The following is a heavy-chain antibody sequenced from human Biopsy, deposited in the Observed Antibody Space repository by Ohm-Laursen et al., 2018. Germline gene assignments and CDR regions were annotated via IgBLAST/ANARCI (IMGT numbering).Heavy chain of an antibody. CDR2: IKKDGSEK. D-gene: IGHD3-22*01. CDR1: GFTFSTHW. CDR3: ARAPFGSGSYSEFDY. J-gene: IGHJ4*02. V-gene: IGHV3-7*01. Sequence: SLRLSCSASGFTFSTHWMSWVRQAPGKGLEWAATIKKDGSEKYYVDSVKGRFTISRDNSKSSLSLQMNSLRGEDTAVYYCARAPFGSGSYSEFDYWGQGSLVTVSS.